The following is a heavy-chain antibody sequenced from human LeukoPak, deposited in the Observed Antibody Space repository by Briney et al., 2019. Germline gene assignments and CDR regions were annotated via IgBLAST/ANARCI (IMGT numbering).Heavy chain of an antibody. CDR2: IIPILGIA. CDR3: ARAGYNWNDEGDY. V-gene: IGHV1-69*04. Sequence: GSSVKVSCKASGGTFSSYAISWVRQAPGQGLEWMGRIIPILGIANYAQKFQGRVTITADKSTSTAYMEQSSLRSEDTAVYYCARAGYNWNDEGDYWGQGTLVTVSS. D-gene: IGHD1-20*01. J-gene: IGHJ4*02. CDR1: GGTFSSYA.